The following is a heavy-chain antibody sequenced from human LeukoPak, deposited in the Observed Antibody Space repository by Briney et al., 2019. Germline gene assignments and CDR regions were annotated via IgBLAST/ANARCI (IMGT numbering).Heavy chain of an antibody. D-gene: IGHD3-3*01. CDR2: ISGSGGST. CDR1: GVTFSSDA. J-gene: IGHJ4*02. Sequence: GGALRVSCADSGVTFSSDAMSSVRQAPGKGLEWVSAISGSGGSTYYADSLKGRFNISRDNSKNTLYLQMNSLRAEDTAVYYCAKSLRITIFGVVALFDYWGQGTLVTVSS. V-gene: IGHV3-23*01. CDR3: AKSLRITIFGVVALFDY.